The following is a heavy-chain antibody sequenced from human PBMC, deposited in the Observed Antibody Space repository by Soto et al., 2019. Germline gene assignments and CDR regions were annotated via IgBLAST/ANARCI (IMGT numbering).Heavy chain of an antibody. CDR3: AKDLIGYYRPFDY. Sequence: GGSLRLSCAASGFTFSSYAMSWVRQAPGKGLEWVSSVSGGGSSTYYADSVKGRFTISRDNAKNTLYLQVNSLRVEDTAVYYCAKDLIGYYRPFDYWGQGTLVTVSS. V-gene: IGHV3-23*01. D-gene: IGHD3-9*01. CDR1: GFTFSSYA. J-gene: IGHJ4*02. CDR2: VSGGGSST.